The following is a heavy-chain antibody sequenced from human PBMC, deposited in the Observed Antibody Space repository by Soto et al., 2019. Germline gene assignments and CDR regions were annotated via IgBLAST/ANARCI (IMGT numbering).Heavy chain of an antibody. CDR1: GFPVNTYS. Sequence: PGGSLRLSCAASGFPVNTYSVHWVRQAPGKGLEWLAVISADGGRQYYADSVKGRFTISRDNSKYTLYLQMNSLRTEDTAVYYCARDPRQGYDTDYWYFDYWGQGTLVTVSS. V-gene: IGHV3-30-3*01. J-gene: IGHJ4*02. CDR3: ARDPRQGYDTDYWYFDY. CDR2: ISADGGRQ. D-gene: IGHD3-3*01.